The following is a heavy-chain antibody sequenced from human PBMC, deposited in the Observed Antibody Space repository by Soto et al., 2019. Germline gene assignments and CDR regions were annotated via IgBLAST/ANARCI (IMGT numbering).Heavy chain of an antibody. CDR2: IYYSGST. CDR1: GGSISSYY. V-gene: IGHV4-59*08. J-gene: IGHJ6*02. D-gene: IGHD3-9*01. Sequence: PSETLSLTCTVSGGSISSYYWSWIRQPPGKGLEWIGYIYYSGSTNYNPSLKSRVTISVDTSKNQFSLKLSSVTAADTAVYYCARLGGPTYYDILTGSGTMDVWGQGTTVTVSS. CDR3: ARLGGPTYYDILTGSGTMDV.